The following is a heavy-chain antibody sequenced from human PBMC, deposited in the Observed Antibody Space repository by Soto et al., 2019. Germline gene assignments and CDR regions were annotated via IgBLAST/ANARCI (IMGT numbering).Heavy chain of an antibody. CDR1: GFTFSSYA. V-gene: IGHV3-23*01. Sequence: PGGSLRLSCAASGFTFSSYAINWFRQAPGKALEWVSAITSAGNTYYADSVKGRFTISSDSSKNTLYLQMNSLSAEDTAVYYCAKTRAPHNVFDVWGQGTMVTVSS. J-gene: IGHJ3*01. CDR2: ITSAGNT. CDR3: AKTRAPHNVFDV.